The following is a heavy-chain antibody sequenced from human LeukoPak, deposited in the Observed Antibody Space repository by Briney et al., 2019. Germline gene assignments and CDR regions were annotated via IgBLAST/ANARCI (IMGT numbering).Heavy chain of an antibody. CDR3: ARAYCTNGVCYGHFQH. CDR1: GGTFSSYA. Sequence: SVKVSCKASGGTFSSYAISWVRQAPGQGLEWMGRIIPILGIANYAQKFQGRVTITADKSTSTAYMELSSLRSEDTAVYYCARAYCTNGVCYGHFQHWGQGTLVTGSS. D-gene: IGHD2-8*01. V-gene: IGHV1-69*04. J-gene: IGHJ1*01. CDR2: IIPILGIA.